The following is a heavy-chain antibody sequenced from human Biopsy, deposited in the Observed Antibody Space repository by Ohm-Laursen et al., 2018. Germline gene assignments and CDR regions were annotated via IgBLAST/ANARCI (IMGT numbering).Heavy chain of an antibody. CDR3: VREPKTGTAEAWYFDL. V-gene: IGHV4-31*03. J-gene: IGHJ2*01. Sequence: TLSLTCSVSGSSVNTSGYFWAWTRQRPGKGLEWIGYISYNESTHYNPSLTSRLAISFDTSNNRISLELRSVSVADTAVYYCVREPKTGTAEAWYFDLWGRGSPVTVPS. CDR1: GSSVNTSGYF. D-gene: IGHD3-9*01. CDR2: ISYNEST.